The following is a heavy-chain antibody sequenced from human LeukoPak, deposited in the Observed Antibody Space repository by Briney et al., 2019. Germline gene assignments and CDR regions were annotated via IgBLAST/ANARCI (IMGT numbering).Heavy chain of an antibody. CDR2: ISSSSSYI. CDR1: GSTFSSYS. CDR3: ARHSGHDFDY. Sequence: GGSLRLSCAASGSTFSSYSMNWVRQAPGKGLEWVSSISSSSSYIYYADSVKGRFTISRDNAKNSLYLQMNSLRAEDTAVYYCARHSGHDFDYWGQGTLVTVSS. V-gene: IGHV3-21*01. J-gene: IGHJ4*02. D-gene: IGHD2-15*01.